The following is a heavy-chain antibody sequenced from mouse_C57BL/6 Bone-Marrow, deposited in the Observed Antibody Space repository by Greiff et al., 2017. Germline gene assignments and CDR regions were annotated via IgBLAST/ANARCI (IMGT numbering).Heavy chain of an antibody. Sequence: EVKLMESGPGLVKPSQSLSLTCSVTGYSITSGYYWNWIRQFPGNKLEWMGYISYDGSNNYNPSLKNRISITRDTSKNQFFLKLNSVTTEDAATYYCARDDYYGSDYWGQGTTLTVSS. CDR1: GYSITSGYY. J-gene: IGHJ2*01. CDR2: ISYDGSN. D-gene: IGHD1-1*01. V-gene: IGHV3-6*01. CDR3: ARDDYYGSDY.